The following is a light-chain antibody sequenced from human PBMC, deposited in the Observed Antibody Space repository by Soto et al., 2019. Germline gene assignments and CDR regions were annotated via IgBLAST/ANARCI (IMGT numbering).Light chain of an antibody. CDR2: CVS. CDR3: HQYYGLPPT. Sequence: LPVSIGWRATIHHTSSQTILPKSNNRNYLTWYQQKPGQPPKLLIYCVSTLETGVPSRFSGSGSGTDFTLTISSLQAEDVATYFCHQYYGLPPTFGQGTKLEI. CDR1: QTILPKSNNRNY. J-gene: IGKJ5*01. V-gene: IGKV4-1*01.